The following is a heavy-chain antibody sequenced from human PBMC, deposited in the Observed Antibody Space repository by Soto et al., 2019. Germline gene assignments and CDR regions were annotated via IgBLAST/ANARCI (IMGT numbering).Heavy chain of an antibody. J-gene: IGHJ4*02. CDR3: ARDWGSGGYLDYFDY. CDR2: INPYNGDT. Sequence: ASVKVSCKASGYTFRSYGITWVRQAPGQGLEWLGWINPYNGDTNYAQKFQGRVTVTTDTSTSTAYMEVMSLTSDDTAVYFCARDWGSGGYLDYFDYWGQGTLVTGSS. V-gene: IGHV1-18*01. CDR1: GYTFRSYG. D-gene: IGHD1-26*01.